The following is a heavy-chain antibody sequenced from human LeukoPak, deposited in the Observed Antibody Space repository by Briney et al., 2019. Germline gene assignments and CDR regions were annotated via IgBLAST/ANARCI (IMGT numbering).Heavy chain of an antibody. D-gene: IGHD2-2*01. V-gene: IGHV3-23*01. CDR2: ISGSGGST. CDR1: GFTFSSYA. CDR3: AKPGFSYCSSTSCQHFDY. Sequence: GGSLRLSCAASGFTFSSYAMSWVRQAPGKGLEWVSAISGSGGSTYYADSVKGRFTISRDNSENTLYLQMNSLRAEDTAVYYCAKPGFSYCSSTSCQHFDYWGQGTLVTVSS. J-gene: IGHJ4*02.